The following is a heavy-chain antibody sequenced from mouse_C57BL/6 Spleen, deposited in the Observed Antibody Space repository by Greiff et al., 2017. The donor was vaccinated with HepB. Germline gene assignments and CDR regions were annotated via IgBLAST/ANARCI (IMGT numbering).Heavy chain of an antibody. CDR3: AREGGITTVVATPLFDY. Sequence: VQLQQPGAELVKPGASVKLSCKASGYTFTSYWMHWVKQRPGRGLEWIGRIDPNSGGTKYNEKFKSKATLTVDKPSSTAYMQLSSLTSEDSAVYYCAREGGITTVVATPLFDYWGQGTTLTVSS. D-gene: IGHD1-1*01. CDR1: GYTFTSYW. CDR2: IDPNSGGT. J-gene: IGHJ2*01. V-gene: IGHV1-72*01.